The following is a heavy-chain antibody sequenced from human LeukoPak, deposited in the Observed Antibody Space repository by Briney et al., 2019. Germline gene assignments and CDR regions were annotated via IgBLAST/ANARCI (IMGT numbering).Heavy chain of an antibody. V-gene: IGHV3-23*01. CDR1: GSTFSNYA. CDR3: TTWVGAHFDF. D-gene: IGHD1-26*01. CDR2: IDGPTYRT. Sequence: GESLRLSCAASGSTFSNYAMSWVRQAPGKGLEWVSTIDGPTYRTHYADSVMGRFTISRDNSKNTLYLQMNSLRAEDTAVYFCTTWVGAHFDFWGQGTLVIVSS. J-gene: IGHJ4*02.